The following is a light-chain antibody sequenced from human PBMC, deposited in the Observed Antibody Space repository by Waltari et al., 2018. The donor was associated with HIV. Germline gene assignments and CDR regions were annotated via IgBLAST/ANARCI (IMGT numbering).Light chain of an antibody. CDR2: EVG. Sequence: QSALTQPASVSGSPGQSITFYCTGTSSDVGGYEYVSWYQQPPGKAPKLMIHEVGHRPSGVSYRFSGSKSGNTASLTISGLQAEDEADYYCASYTSSNTLYVFGTGTKVTVL. J-gene: IGLJ1*01. CDR1: SSDVGGYEY. CDR3: ASYTSSNTLYV. V-gene: IGLV2-14*01.